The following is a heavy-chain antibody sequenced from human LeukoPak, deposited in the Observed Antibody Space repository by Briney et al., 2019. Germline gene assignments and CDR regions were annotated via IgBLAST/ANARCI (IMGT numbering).Heavy chain of an antibody. V-gene: IGHV1-2*02. D-gene: IGHD6-19*01. J-gene: IGHJ5*02. CDR2: INPNSGGT. CDR1: GYTFTGYD. Sequence: APVKVSCKASGYTFTGYDMHWVRQAPGQGLEWMGWINPNSGGTNYAQKFQGRVTMTRDTSISTAYMELSRLRSDDTAVYYCARWALTHASIAVAGQPTFDPWGQGTLVTVSS. CDR3: ARWALTHASIAVAGQPTFDP.